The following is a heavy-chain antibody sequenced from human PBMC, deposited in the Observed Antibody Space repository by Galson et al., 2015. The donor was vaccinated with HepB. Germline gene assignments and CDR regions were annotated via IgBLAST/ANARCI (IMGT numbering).Heavy chain of an antibody. Sequence: SVKVSCKASGYTFTSYDINWVRQATGQGLEWMGWMNPNSGNTGYAQKFQGRVTMTRNTSISTAYMELSSLRSEDTAVYYCARRWELRNYYYYYMDVWGKGTTVTVSS. CDR1: GYTFTSYD. J-gene: IGHJ6*03. CDR3: ARRWELRNYYYYYMDV. V-gene: IGHV1-8*01. CDR2: MNPNSGNT. D-gene: IGHD2-15*01.